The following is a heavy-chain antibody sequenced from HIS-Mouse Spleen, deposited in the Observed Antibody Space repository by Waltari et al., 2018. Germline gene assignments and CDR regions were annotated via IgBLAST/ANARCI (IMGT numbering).Heavy chain of an antibody. Sequence: QLQLQESGPGLVKPSETLSLTCTVSGGSISSSSYYWGWIRQPPGKGLGWIGSIYYRWSTYYNPSSKSRGTISVDTSKNQFSLKLSSVTAADTAVYYCAREIPYSSSWYDWYFDLWGRGTLVTVSS. V-gene: IGHV4-39*07. CDR3: AREIPYSSSWYDWYFDL. D-gene: IGHD6-13*01. J-gene: IGHJ2*01. CDR2: IYYRWST. CDR1: GGSISSSSYY.